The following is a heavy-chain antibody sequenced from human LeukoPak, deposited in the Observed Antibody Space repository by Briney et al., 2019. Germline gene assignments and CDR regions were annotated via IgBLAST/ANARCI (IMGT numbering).Heavy chain of an antibody. CDR1: GGSISSSSYY. CDR2: IYYSGST. CDR3: AVGDYYYMDV. Sequence: SETLSLTCTVSGGSISSSSYYWGWIRQPPGKGLEWIGSIYYSGSTYYNPSLKSRVTISVDTSKNQFSLKLSSVTAADTAVYYCAVGDYYYMDVWGKGTTVTISS. V-gene: IGHV4-39*01. J-gene: IGHJ6*03.